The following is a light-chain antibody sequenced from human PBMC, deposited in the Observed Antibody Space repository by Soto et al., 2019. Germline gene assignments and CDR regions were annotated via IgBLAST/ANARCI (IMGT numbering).Light chain of an antibody. Sequence: DIQMTQSPSSLSASVGDRVTITCRASQTINTYLNWYQQKPGKAPNLLIYAASTLQSGVPSRFSGSGSGTDFTLTISSLQPEDFAAYYCQQSSSSPKTSGQVTKLEV. CDR1: QTINTY. CDR2: AAS. CDR3: QQSSSSPKT. J-gene: IGKJ2*01. V-gene: IGKV1-39*01.